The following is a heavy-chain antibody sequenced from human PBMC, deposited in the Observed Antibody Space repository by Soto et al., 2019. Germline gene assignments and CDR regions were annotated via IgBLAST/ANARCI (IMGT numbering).Heavy chain of an antibody. CDR3: AKLWGTSTYDSSGYPIDY. V-gene: IGHV3-30*18. CDR1: GFAFSSYA. Sequence: PGGSLRLSCAASGFAFSSYAMHWVRQAPGKGLEWVAVISYDGSNKYYADSVKGRFTISRDNSKNTLYLQMNSLRAEDTAVYYCAKLWGTSTYDSSGYPIDYWGQGTLVTVSS. J-gene: IGHJ4*02. D-gene: IGHD3-22*01. CDR2: ISYDGSNK.